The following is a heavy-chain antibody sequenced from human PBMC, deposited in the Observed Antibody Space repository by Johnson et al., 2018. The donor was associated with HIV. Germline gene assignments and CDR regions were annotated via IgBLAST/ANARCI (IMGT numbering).Heavy chain of an antibody. CDR2: IKSKTDGGTT. Sequence: MQLVESGGGLVKPGGSLRLSCAASGFTFSNAWMSWVRQAPGKGLEWVGRIKSKTDGGTTDYAAPVKGRFTISRDDSKNTLYLQMNSLRAEDTAVYYCARGGITMIVVVISPPDAFDIWGQGTMVTVSS. J-gene: IGHJ3*02. D-gene: IGHD3-22*01. CDR3: ARGGITMIVVVISPPDAFDI. V-gene: IGHV3-15*01. CDR1: GFTFSNAW.